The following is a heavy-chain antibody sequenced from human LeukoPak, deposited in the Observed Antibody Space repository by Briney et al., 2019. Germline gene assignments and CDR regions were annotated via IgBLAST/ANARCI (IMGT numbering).Heavy chain of an antibody. CDR3: ARGKIYDSSGYYSLGFDP. CDR1: GYTLTSYD. CDR2: MNPNNDNR. Sequence: ASVKVSCKASGYTLTSYDINWVRQATGQGLEWMGWMNPNNDNRGYAQKFQGRLTMTRNTSISTAYMELSSLRSEDTAVYYCARGKIYDSSGYYSLGFDPWGQGTLVTVSS. J-gene: IGHJ5*02. V-gene: IGHV1-8*01. D-gene: IGHD3-22*01.